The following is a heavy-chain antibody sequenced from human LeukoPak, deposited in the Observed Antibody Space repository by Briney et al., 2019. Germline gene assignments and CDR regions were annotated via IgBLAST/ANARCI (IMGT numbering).Heavy chain of an antibody. CDR1: GYTFTSYD. CDR3: ASRYYYDSSGYQSPFDY. J-gene: IGHJ4*02. D-gene: IGHD3-22*01. V-gene: IGHV1-8*01. Sequence: ASGKASCKASGYTFTSYDINWVRQATGQGLEWMGWMNPNSGNTGYAQKFQGRVTMTRNTSISTAYMELSSLRSEDTAVYYCASRYYYDSSGYQSPFDYWGQGTLVTVSS. CDR2: MNPNSGNT.